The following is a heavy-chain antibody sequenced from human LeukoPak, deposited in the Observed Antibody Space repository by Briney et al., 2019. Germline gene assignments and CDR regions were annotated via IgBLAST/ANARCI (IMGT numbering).Heavy chain of an antibody. Sequence: PGGSLRLSCAASGFTFDDYAMHWVRQAPGKGLEWVSGISWNSGSIGYADSVKGRFTISRDNAKNSLYLQMNSLRAEDTALYYCAKDRGVAAPSYFDYWGQGTLVTVSS. CDR1: GFTFDDYA. CDR3: AKDRGVAAPSYFDY. CDR2: ISWNSGSI. J-gene: IGHJ4*02. V-gene: IGHV3-9*01.